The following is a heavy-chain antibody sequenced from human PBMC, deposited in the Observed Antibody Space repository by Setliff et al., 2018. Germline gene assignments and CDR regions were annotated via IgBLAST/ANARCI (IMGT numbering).Heavy chain of an antibody. Sequence: SETLSLTCTVSGGSMGSYYWTWIRQSAGKGLEWIGRVYTTGSTAFNPSLNSRVTMSLDKSKNQFSLKLYSVTAADTAVYFCARVRITPYCMDVWGKGTTLTVSS. D-gene: IGHD3-10*01. V-gene: IGHV4-4*07. CDR3: ARVRITPYCMDV. J-gene: IGHJ6*03. CDR1: GGSMGSYY. CDR2: VYTTGST.